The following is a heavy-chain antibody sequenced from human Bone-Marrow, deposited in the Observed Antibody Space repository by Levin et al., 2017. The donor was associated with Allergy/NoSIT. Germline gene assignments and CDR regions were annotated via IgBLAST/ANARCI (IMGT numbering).Heavy chain of an antibody. CDR3: AREIVVVPAATYYYYGMDV. CDR2: ISSSSSYI. Sequence: GESLKISCAASGFTFSSYSMNWVRQAPGKGLEWVSSISSSSSYIYYADSVKGRFTISRDNAKNSLYLQMNSLRAEDTAVYYCAREIVVVPAATYYYYGMDVWGQGTTVTVSS. D-gene: IGHD2-2*01. V-gene: IGHV3-21*01. J-gene: IGHJ6*02. CDR1: GFTFSSYS.